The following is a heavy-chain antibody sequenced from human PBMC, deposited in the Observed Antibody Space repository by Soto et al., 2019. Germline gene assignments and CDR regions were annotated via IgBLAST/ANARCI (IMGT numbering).Heavy chain of an antibody. J-gene: IGHJ2*01. CDR3: AREASDQVSYWYFDL. V-gene: IGHV3-21*01. Sequence: EVQLVESGGGLVKSGGSLRLSCAASGFTFSSYSMNWVRQAPGKGLEWVSSISSSSSYIYYADSVKGRFTISRDNAKNSLYLQMNSLRAEDTAVYYCAREASDQVSYWYFDLWGRGTLVTVSS. D-gene: IGHD2-21*02. CDR1: GFTFSSYS. CDR2: ISSSSSYI.